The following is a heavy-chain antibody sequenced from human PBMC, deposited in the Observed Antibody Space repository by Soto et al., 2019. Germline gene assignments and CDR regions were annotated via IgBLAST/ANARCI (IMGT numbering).Heavy chain of an antibody. V-gene: IGHV3-66*01. J-gene: IGHJ3*02. CDR1: GFTVSNKH. Sequence: PGGSLILSCAASGFTVSNKHMSWVRQAPGKGPEWVSTFYSGGSTYYADSVKGRFTISRDTSKNTLSLQMNSLRAEDTAVYYCARADRSAFDIWGQGTMVTVSS. CDR2: FYSGGST. CDR3: ARADRSAFDI.